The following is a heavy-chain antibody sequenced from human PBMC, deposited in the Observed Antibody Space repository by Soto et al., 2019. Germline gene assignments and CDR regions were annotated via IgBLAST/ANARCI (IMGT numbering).Heavy chain of an antibody. D-gene: IGHD3-3*01. CDR1: GFTFSSYS. CDR2: ISSSSSYI. J-gene: IGHJ3*02. Sequence: PGGSLRLSCAASGFTFSSYSMNWVRQAPGKGLEWVSSISSSSSYIYYADSVKGRFTISRDNAKNSLYLQMNSLRAEDTAVYYCARGLYYDFWSGYSPDAFDIWGQGTMVTVSS. V-gene: IGHV3-21*01. CDR3: ARGLYYDFWSGYSPDAFDI.